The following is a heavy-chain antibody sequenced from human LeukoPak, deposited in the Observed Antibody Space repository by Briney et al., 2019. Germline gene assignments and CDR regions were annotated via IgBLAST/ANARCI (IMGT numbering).Heavy chain of an antibody. CDR2: INAGNGNT. CDR1: GYTFTSYA. J-gene: IGHJ4*02. Sequence: ASVKVSCKASGYTFTSYAMHWVRQAPGQRLEWMGWINAGNGNTKYSQKFQGRVTITRDTSASTAYMELSSLRSEDTAVYYCARYSSGWYGIGIDHWGQGTLVTVSS. CDR3: ARYSSGWYGIGIDH. V-gene: IGHV1-3*01. D-gene: IGHD6-19*01.